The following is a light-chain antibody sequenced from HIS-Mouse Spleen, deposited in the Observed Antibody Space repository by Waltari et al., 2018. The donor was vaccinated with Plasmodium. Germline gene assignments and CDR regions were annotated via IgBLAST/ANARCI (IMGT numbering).Light chain of an antibody. CDR2: YVS. CDR1: SSDVGGYNY. V-gene: IGLV2-11*01. CDR3: CSYAGSYTFV. J-gene: IGLJ1*01. Sequence: QSALTQPRSVSGSPGQSVTISCTGTSSDVGGYNYVSWYQQHPAKAPKLMIYYVSKRPSGVPDRFSGSKSGNTASLTISGLQAEDEADYYCCSYAGSYTFVFGTGTKVTVL.